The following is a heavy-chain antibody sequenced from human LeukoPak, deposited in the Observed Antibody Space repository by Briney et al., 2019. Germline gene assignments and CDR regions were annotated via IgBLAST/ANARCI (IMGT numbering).Heavy chain of an antibody. D-gene: IGHD3-3*01. V-gene: IGHV3-30*18. CDR2: ISYDGSNK. Sequence: QPGRSLRLSCAASGFTFSSYGMHWVRQAPGKGLEWVAVISYDGSNKYYADSVKGRFTISRDNSKNTLYLQMNSLRAEDTAVYYCAKDGALGYDFWSGYTDYYYYYGMDVWGQGTTVTVSS. CDR1: GFTFSSYG. CDR3: AKDGALGYDFWSGYTDYYYYYGMDV. J-gene: IGHJ6*02.